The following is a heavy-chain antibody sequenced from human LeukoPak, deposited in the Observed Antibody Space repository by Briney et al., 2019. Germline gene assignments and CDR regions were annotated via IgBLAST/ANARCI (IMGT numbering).Heavy chain of an antibody. CDR2: FFYSGNT. J-gene: IGHJ4*02. Sequence: PSETLSLTCSLSGGSVTSSNYFWAWIRQPPGKGLEWIGTFFYSGNTYYNPSLKSQVTISADTSKNQLSLNLTSVTATDTAVYYCARQQLWISYPFDHWGQGAPVTVSS. D-gene: IGHD5-12*01. V-gene: IGHV4-39*01. CDR1: GGSVTSSNYF. CDR3: ARQQLWISYPFDH.